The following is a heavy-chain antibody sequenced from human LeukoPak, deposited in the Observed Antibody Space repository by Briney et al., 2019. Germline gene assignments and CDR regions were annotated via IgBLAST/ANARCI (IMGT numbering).Heavy chain of an antibody. Sequence: ASVKVSCKASGYTFTGYYMHWVRQAPGQGLEWMGWINPNSGGTNYAQKFQGRVTMTRDASISTAYMELSRLRSGDTAVYYCARDKEITIFGVVINGDYYYGMDVWGQGTTVTVSS. V-gene: IGHV1-2*02. CDR1: GYTFTGYY. D-gene: IGHD3-3*01. CDR2: INPNSGGT. CDR3: ARDKEITIFGVVINGDYYYGMDV. J-gene: IGHJ6*02.